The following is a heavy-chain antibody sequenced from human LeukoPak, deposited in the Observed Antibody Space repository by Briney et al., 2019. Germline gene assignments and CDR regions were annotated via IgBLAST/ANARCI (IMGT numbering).Heavy chain of an antibody. CDR1: GFTFSSYS. Sequence: GGSLRLSCAASGFTFSSYSMNWVRQAPGKGLEWVSYISSSSSTIYYADSVKGRFTISRDNAKNSLYLQMNSLRAEDTAVYYCARGIKVYRKMVRGVPTPFDYWGQGTLVTVSS. J-gene: IGHJ4*02. CDR3: ARGIKVYRKMVRGVPTPFDY. CDR2: ISSSSSTI. D-gene: IGHD3-10*01. V-gene: IGHV3-48*01.